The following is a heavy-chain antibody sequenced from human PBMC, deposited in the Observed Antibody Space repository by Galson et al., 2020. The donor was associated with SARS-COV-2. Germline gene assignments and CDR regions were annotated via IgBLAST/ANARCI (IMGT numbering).Heavy chain of an antibody. J-gene: IGHJ4*02. CDR1: GFSFSNYA. D-gene: IGHD3-10*01. CDR3: ANAPNSFINNFDH. Sequence: GGSLRLSCVASGFSFSNYAMSWVRQAPGKGLEWVSTISDNGGATYYADPVKGRFTISRDNSKNTLYLQLNILRVEDTALYYCANAPNSFINNFDHWGQGTLVTVSS. CDR2: ISDNGGAT. V-gene: IGHV3-23*01.